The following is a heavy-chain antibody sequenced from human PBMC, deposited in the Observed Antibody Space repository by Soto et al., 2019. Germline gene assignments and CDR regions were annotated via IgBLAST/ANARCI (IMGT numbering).Heavy chain of an antibody. J-gene: IGHJ6*03. D-gene: IGHD4-4*01. V-gene: IGHV1-46*03. CDR1: GYTFTSYY. CDR2: INPSGGST. CDR3: ARSDAVTTPYYCYMDV. Sequence: QVQLVQSGAEVKKPGASVKVSCKASGYTFTSYYMHWVRQAPGQGLEWMGIINPSGGSTSYAQKFQCRVTMTRDTSTSTVYMELSSVRSEDTAVYYCARSDAVTTPYYCYMDVWGKGTTVTVSS.